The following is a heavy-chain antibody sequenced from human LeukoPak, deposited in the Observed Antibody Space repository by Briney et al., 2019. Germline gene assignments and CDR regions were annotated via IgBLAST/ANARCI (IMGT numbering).Heavy chain of an antibody. D-gene: IGHD3-22*01. Sequence: GGSLRLSCAASGFTFSSYAMSWVRQAPGKGLEWVSAISGSGGSTYYADSVKGRFTFSRDNSKNTLYLQMNSLRAEDTAVYYCAKDDSYDSSGYYFQNFDYWGQGTLVTVSS. CDR1: GFTFSSYA. CDR3: AKDDSYDSSGYYFQNFDY. CDR2: ISGSGGST. V-gene: IGHV3-23*01. J-gene: IGHJ4*02.